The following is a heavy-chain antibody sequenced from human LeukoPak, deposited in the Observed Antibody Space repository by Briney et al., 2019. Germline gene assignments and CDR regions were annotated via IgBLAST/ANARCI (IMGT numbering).Heavy chain of an antibody. CDR3: AREMAAGHYHDAFDI. CDR2: IYSGGST. V-gene: IGHV3-66*01. J-gene: IGHJ3*02. D-gene: IGHD6-13*01. Sequence: GGSLRLSCAASGFTVSSNYMSWVRQAPEKGLEWVSVIYSGGSTYYADSVKGRFTISRDNSKNTLYLQMNSLRAEDTAVYYCAREMAAGHYHDAFDIWGQGTMVTVSS. CDR1: GFTVSSNY.